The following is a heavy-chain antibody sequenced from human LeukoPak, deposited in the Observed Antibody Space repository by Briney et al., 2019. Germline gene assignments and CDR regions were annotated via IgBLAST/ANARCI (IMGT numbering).Heavy chain of an antibody. CDR2: IYYSGST. V-gene: IGHV4-59*01. CDR3: ARVTYYYGSGSYYNEYYFDY. Sequence: PSETLSLTCTVSGGSTSSYYWSWIRQPPGKGLEWIGYIYYSGSTNYNPSLKSRVTISVDTSKNQFSLKLSSVTAADTAVYYCARVTYYYGSGSYYNEYYFDYWGQGTLVTVSS. CDR1: GGSTSSYY. D-gene: IGHD3-10*01. J-gene: IGHJ4*02.